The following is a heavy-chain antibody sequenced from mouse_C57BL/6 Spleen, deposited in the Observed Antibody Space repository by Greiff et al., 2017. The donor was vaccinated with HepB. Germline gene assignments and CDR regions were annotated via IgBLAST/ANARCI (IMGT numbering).Heavy chain of an antibody. V-gene: IGHV1-59*01. CDR2: IDPSDSYT. CDR3: ARRYYGSSYPYYYAMDY. J-gene: IGHJ4*01. D-gene: IGHD1-1*01. CDR1: GYTFTSYW. Sequence: VQLQQPGAELVRPGPSVKLSCKASGYTFTSYWMHWVKQRPGQGLEWIGVIDPSDSYTNYNQKFKGKATLTVDTSSSTAYMQLSSLTSEDSAVYYCARRYYGSSYPYYYAMDYWGQGTSVTVSS.